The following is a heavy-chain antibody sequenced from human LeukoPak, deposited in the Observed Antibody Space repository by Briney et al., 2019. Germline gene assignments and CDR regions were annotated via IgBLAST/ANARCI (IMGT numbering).Heavy chain of an antibody. Sequence: SVKVSCKASVGTFSSYAISSVRQAPGQGLAWMGGILPIFGTANYAQKFQGRVTITTDESTSTAYMELSSLRSEDTAVYYCARTTRYCSSTSCFPDYWGQGTLVTVSS. D-gene: IGHD2-2*01. V-gene: IGHV1-69*05. CDR3: ARTTRYCSSTSCFPDY. J-gene: IGHJ4*02. CDR1: VGTFSSYA. CDR2: ILPIFGTA.